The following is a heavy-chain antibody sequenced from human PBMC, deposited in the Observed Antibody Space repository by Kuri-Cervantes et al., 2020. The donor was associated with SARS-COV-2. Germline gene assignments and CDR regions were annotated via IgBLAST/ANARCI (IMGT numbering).Heavy chain of an antibody. CDR1: GYTLTELS. V-gene: IGHV1-24*01. Sequence: ASVNVSCKVSGYTLTELSMHWVRQAPGKGLEWMGGFDPEDGETIYAQKFQGRVTMTEDTSTDTAYMELSSLRSEDTAVYYCATHAAIFGVVLPDYWGQGTLVTVSS. CDR3: ATHAAIFGVVLPDY. J-gene: IGHJ4*02. D-gene: IGHD3-3*01. CDR2: FDPEDGET.